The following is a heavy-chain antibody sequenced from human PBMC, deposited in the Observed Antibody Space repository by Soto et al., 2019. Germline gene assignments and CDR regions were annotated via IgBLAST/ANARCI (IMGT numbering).Heavy chain of an antibody. CDR1: GFTFSSYS. Sequence: GGSLRLSCAASGFTFSSYSMNWLRQAPGKGLEWVSPISSSSSYIYYADSVKGRFTISRDNAKNSLYLQMNSLRAEDTAVYYCARDDGYCSGGSCLMGAFDIWGQGTMVTVS. V-gene: IGHV3-21*01. CDR2: ISSSSSYI. J-gene: IGHJ3*02. CDR3: ARDDGYCSGGSCLMGAFDI. D-gene: IGHD2-15*01.